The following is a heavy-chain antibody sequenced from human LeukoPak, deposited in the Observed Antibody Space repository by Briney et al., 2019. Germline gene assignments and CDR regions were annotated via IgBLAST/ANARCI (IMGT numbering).Heavy chain of an antibody. Sequence: SETLSLTCTVSGGSISSSSYYWGWIRQPPGKGLEWIGRIYTSGSTNYNPSLKSRVTIAVDTSKNHFSLKLSSVTAADTAVYYCARVRVTATPFDAFDIWGQGTMVTVSS. J-gene: IGHJ3*02. D-gene: IGHD2-21*02. V-gene: IGHV4-39*07. CDR1: GGSISSSSYY. CDR3: ARVRVTATPFDAFDI. CDR2: IYTSGST.